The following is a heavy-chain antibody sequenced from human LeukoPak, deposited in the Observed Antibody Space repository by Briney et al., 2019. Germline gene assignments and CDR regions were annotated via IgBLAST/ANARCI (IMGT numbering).Heavy chain of an antibody. CDR3: AKDVGPAYYFDY. CDR1: GFTFSSCG. Sequence: GGSLRLSCAASGFTFSSCGMHWVRQAPGKGLEWLAFIRDDGSNKYYADSVKGRFPISRDNSKNTLYLQMNSLRAEDPAVYSCAKDVGPAYYFDYWGQGTLVTVSS. D-gene: IGHD1-26*01. V-gene: IGHV3-30*02. CDR2: IRDDGSNK. J-gene: IGHJ4*02.